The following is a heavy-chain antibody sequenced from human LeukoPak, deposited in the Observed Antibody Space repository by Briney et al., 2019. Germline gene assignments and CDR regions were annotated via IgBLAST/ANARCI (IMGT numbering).Heavy chain of an antibody. CDR2: IYYSGST. D-gene: IGHD2-15*01. J-gene: IGHJ4*02. CDR1: GGSISSYY. Sequence: PSETLSLTCTVSGGSISSYYWSWIRQPPGKGLEWIGYIYYSGSTNYNPSLKSRVTISVGTSKNQFSLKLSSVTAADTAVYYCARGGSSGGSCYPTCAPDYWGQGTLVTVSS. V-gene: IGHV4-59*01. CDR3: ARGGSSGGSCYPTCAPDY.